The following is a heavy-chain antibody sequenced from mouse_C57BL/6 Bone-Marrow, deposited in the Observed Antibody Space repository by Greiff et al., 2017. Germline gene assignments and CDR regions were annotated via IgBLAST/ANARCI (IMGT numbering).Heavy chain of an antibody. J-gene: IGHJ4*01. CDR1: GYTFTSYG. D-gene: IGHD4-1*01. Sequence: QVQLQQSGAELARPGASVKLSCKASGYTFTSYGISWVKQRTGQGLEWIGEIYPRSGNTYYNAKFKGKATLTADKSSSTAYMELRSLTSEDSAVYFCARNLPGIAMDYWGQGTSVTVSS. V-gene: IGHV1-81*01. CDR3: ARNLPGIAMDY. CDR2: IYPRSGNT.